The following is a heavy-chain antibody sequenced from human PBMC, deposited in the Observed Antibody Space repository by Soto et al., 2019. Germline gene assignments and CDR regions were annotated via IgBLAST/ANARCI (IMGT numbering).Heavy chain of an antibody. CDR3: ARDLNSGSYAFDY. Sequence: AETLSLTCTVSGGSISSHYLSWIRQPAGKGLEWIGRIYTSGSTNYNPSPTSRVTISVDTYKTQFSLKLRSVTAADTDVYYCARDLNSGSYAFDYWGQGTLVTVSS. CDR2: IYTSGST. V-gene: IGHV4-4*07. D-gene: IGHD1-26*01. CDR1: GGSISSHY. J-gene: IGHJ4*02.